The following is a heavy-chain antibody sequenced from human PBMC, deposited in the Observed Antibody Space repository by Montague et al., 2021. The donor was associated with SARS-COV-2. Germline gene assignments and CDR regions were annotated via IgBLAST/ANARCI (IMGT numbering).Heavy chain of an antibody. CDR3: ARREYSYGWGD. CDR2: VDYSGNT. V-gene: IGHV4-39*01. D-gene: IGHD5-18*01. CDR1: GGPISGISDY. J-gene: IGHJ4*02. Sequence: SETLSLTSTVTGGPISGISDYWGWIRESPGKGLEWIASVDYSGNTYYXPSLKSRLTISVDTTKNQFYLKLNSVTAADTALYYRARREYSYGWGDWGQGTLVAVSS.